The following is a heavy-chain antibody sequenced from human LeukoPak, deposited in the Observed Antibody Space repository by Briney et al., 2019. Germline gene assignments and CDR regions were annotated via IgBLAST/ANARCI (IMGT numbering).Heavy chain of an antibody. J-gene: IGHJ4*02. V-gene: IGHV3-30-3*01. CDR2: ISYDGSNK. D-gene: IGHD6-19*01. Sequence: GGSLRLSCAASGFTFSSYAMHWVRQAPGKGLEWVAVISYDGSNKYYADSVKGRLTISRDNSKNTLYLQMNSLRAEDTAVYYCARDLIAVAGHYYFDYWGQGTLVTVSS. CDR3: ARDLIAVAGHYYFDY. CDR1: GFTFSSYA.